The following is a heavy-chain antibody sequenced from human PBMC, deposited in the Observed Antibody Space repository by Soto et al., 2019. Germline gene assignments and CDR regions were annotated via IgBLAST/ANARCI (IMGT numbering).Heavy chain of an antibody. CDR3: AKARSVVIAATLEY. J-gene: IGHJ4*02. Sequence: GGSLRLSCAASGFTFSSYTMSWVRQAPGKGLEWVSAISGTGGSTYYADSVKGRFTISRDNSKKTLYLQMNSLRAEDTAVYFCAKARSVVIAATLEYWGQGTLVTVSS. D-gene: IGHD2-15*01. V-gene: IGHV3-23*01. CDR1: GFTFSSYT. CDR2: ISGTGGST.